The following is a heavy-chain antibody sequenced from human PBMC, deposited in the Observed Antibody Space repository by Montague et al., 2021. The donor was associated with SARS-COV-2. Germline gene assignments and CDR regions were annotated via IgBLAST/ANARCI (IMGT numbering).Heavy chain of an antibody. J-gene: IGHJ6*02. D-gene: IGHD2-8*01. Sequence: SETLSLTCTVSGGSISGYYWNWIRQPPRKGLEWIGYIYYSGSTKYNPFLESRVTVSVDGSKNQVSLKLSSVTAADTAVYYCARLLRSCTNGVCRTYYYYAMDVWGQGTTVTVSS. CDR1: GGSISGYY. V-gene: IGHV4-59*01. CDR2: IYYSGST. CDR3: ARLLRSCTNGVCRTYYYYAMDV.